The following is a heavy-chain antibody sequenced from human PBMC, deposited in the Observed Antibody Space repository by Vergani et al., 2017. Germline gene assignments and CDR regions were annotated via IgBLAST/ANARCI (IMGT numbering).Heavy chain of an antibody. CDR1: GGTFSSYA. V-gene: IGHV1-69*06. Sequence: QVQLVQSGAEVKKPGSSVKVSCKASGGTFSSYAISWVRQAPGQGLEWMGGIIPIFGTANYAQKLQGRVTMTTDTSTSTAYMELRSLRSDDTAVYYCASSEVGGSYPHYYYYMDVWGKGTTVTVSS. J-gene: IGHJ6*03. CDR3: ASSEVGGSYPHYYYYMDV. CDR2: IIPIFGTA. D-gene: IGHD1-26*01.